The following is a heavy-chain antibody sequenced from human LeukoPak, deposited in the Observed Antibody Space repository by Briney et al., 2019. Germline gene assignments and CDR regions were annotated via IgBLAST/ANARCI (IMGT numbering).Heavy chain of an antibody. CDR2: IYYSGST. D-gene: IGHD5-24*01. CDR1: GGSISSYY. J-gene: IGHJ3*02. Sequence: PSETLSLTCTVSGGSISSYYWSWIRQPPGKGLEWSGYIYYSGSTNYNPSLKSRVTISVDTSKNQFSLKLSSVTAADTAVYYCARDLRRDGYNLDAFDIWGQGTMVTVSS. CDR3: ARDLRRDGYNLDAFDI. V-gene: IGHV4-59*01.